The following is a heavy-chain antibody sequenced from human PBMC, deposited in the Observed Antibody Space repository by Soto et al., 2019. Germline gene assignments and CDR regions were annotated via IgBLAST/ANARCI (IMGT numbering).Heavy chain of an antibody. CDR2: ISYDGGNK. D-gene: IGHD2-15*01. V-gene: IGHV3-30-3*01. J-gene: IGHJ6*02. CDR3: ARGDREDIAVVIGVRPGEYGVDV. Sequence: QVQLVESGGGVVQPGRSLRLSCAASGFTFRNYATHWVRQAPGKGLECVAVISYDGGNKFYRDYVKGRFTISRDNSKNTLYLQINSLRYEDTAVYYCARGDREDIAVVIGVRPGEYGVDVWGQGTTVTVSS. CDR1: GFTFRNYA.